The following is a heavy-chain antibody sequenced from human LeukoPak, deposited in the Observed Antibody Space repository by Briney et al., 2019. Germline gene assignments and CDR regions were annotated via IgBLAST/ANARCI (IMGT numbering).Heavy chain of an antibody. J-gene: IGHJ1*01. CDR2: ISGSGGST. CDR1: GFTFSSYT. CDR3: ARDILTGSQSRFQH. D-gene: IGHD3-9*01. V-gene: IGHV3-23*01. Sequence: GGSLRLSCAAYGFTFSSYTMSWVRQAPGKGLEWVSAISGSGGSTYYADSVKGRFTISRDNAKNSLYLQMNSLRAEDTAVYYCARDILTGSQSRFQHWGQGTLVTVSS.